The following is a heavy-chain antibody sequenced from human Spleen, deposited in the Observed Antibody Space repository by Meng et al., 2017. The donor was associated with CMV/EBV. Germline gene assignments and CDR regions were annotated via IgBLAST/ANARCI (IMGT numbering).Heavy chain of an antibody. V-gene: IGHV3-33*01. Sequence: SCGASGFTFSSYGMHWVRQAPGKGLEWVADIWNDGSNKYYADSVKGRFTISRDNSKNKLYLQMNSLRAEDTAVYYCATGGFGSDYFDYWGQGTLVTVSS. D-gene: IGHD5-18*01. CDR1: GFTFSSYG. CDR3: ATGGFGSDYFDY. J-gene: IGHJ4*02. CDR2: IWNDGSNK.